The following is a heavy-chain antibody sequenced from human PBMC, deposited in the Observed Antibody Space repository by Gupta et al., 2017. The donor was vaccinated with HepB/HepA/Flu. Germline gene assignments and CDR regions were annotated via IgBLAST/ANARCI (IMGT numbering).Heavy chain of an antibody. V-gene: IGHV2-26*01. D-gene: IGHD1-14*01. CDR1: GFSLNNTRMG. J-gene: IGHJ4*02. CDR2: SVSNDEK. CDR3: SRLRCVYRFLLDN. Sequence: QVPLKASGPVLVKPTETLTLTCAVSGFSLNNTRMGVSRIRQPPGKALEGLAHSVSNDEKYDNTSLKSRRTISEDTSKSKVFLTVTNMDPGDPATYFCSRLRCVYRFLLDNGGEGIRVTVS.